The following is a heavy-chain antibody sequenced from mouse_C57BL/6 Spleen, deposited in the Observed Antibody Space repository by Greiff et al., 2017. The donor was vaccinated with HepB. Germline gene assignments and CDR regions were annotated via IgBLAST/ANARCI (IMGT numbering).Heavy chain of an antibody. D-gene: IGHD1-1*01. CDR1: GYTFTSYG. CDR2: IYPRSGNT. CDR3: ARETVVDYYYAMDY. J-gene: IGHJ4*01. Sequence: QVQLQQSGAELARPGASVKLSCKASGYTFTSYGISWVKQRTGQGLEWIGEIYPRSGNTYYNEKIKGKATLTADKSSSTAYMELRSLTSEDSAVYFCARETVVDYYYAMDYWGQGTSVTVSS. V-gene: IGHV1-81*01.